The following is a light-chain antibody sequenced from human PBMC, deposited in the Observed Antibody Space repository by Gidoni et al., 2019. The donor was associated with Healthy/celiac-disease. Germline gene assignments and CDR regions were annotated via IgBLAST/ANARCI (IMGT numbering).Light chain of an antibody. CDR2: KAS. CDR3: QQYNSYPWT. CDR1: QSISSW. V-gene: IGKV1-5*03. J-gene: IGKJ1*01. Sequence: QLTQPPSTLSATVADRVTITCRASQSISSWLAWYQQKPGKAPKLLIYKASSLESGVPSRFSGSGSGTEFTLTISSLQPDDFATYYCQQYNSYPWTFGQXTKVEIK.